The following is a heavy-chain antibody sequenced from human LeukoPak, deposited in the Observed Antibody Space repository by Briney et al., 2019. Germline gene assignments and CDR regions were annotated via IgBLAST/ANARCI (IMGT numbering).Heavy chain of an antibody. CDR1: GGSISSSSYY. CDR3: ARALVNYDGEWVRGCYYMDV. CDR2: IYYSGST. J-gene: IGHJ6*03. D-gene: IGHD3-3*01. Sequence: PSETLSLTCTVSGGSISSSSYYWGWIRQPPGKGLEWIGSIYYSGSTNYNPSLKSRVTMSVDTSKNQFSLKLISVTAADTAVYYCARALVNYDGEWVRGCYYMDVWGKGTTVTVSS. V-gene: IGHV4-39*07.